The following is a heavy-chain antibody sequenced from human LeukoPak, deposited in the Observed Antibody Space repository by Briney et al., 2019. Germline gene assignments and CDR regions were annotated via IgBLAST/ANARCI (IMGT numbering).Heavy chain of an antibody. CDR3: ARDTVSMTTVTFFDY. Sequence: TSQTLSLTCTVSGGSISSGDYYWSWIRQPPGKGLGWIGYIYYSGSTYYNPSLKSRVTISVDTSKNQFSLKLSSVTAADTAVYYCARDTVSMTTVTFFDYWGQGTLVTVSS. D-gene: IGHD4-17*01. V-gene: IGHV4-30-4*01. J-gene: IGHJ4*02. CDR2: IYYSGST. CDR1: GGSISSGDYY.